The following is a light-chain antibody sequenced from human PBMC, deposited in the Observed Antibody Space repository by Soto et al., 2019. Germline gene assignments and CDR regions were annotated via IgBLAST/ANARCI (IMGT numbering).Light chain of an antibody. V-gene: IGKV3-20*01. CDR1: QSLSKTY. CDR2: GAS. J-gene: IGKJ1*01. CDR3: QQSVSPPWT. Sequence: EIVLTQSPGTLSSSPGERATLSCRASQSLSKTYLAWYQKKPGQAPRLLIDGASNRATGTPDRFSGSGSGTDFTLTISRLEPDDFAVYYCQQSVSPPWTFGQGTKVEIK.